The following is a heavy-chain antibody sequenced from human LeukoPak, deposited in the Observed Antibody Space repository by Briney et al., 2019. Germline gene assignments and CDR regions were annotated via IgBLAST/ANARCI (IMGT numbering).Heavy chain of an antibody. CDR1: GYTFTGYY. D-gene: IGHD2-15*01. Sequence: ASVKVSCKASGYTFTGYYMHWVRQAPGQGLEWMGWINSNSGGTDYAQKFQGRVTMTRDTSISTAYMDLSRLRSDDTAVYYCARGDGYCSGGRCSRVWFDPWGQGTLVTVSS. CDR3: ARGDGYCSGGRCSRVWFDP. V-gene: IGHV1-2*02. J-gene: IGHJ5*02. CDR2: INSNSGGT.